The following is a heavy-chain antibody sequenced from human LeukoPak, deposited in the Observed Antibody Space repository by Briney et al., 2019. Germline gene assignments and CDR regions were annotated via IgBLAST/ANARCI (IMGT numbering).Heavy chain of an antibody. D-gene: IGHD6-19*01. V-gene: IGHV4-39*07. J-gene: IGHJ4*02. CDR3: ARWGSGWYYFDY. Sequence: SETLSLTCTVSGGSISSYYWGWIRQPPGKGLEWIGSMYYSGSTYYNPSLKSRVTISINTSKNQFSLKLSSVTAADTAVYYCARWGSGWYYFDYWGQGTLVTVSS. CDR1: GGSISSYY. CDR2: MYYSGST.